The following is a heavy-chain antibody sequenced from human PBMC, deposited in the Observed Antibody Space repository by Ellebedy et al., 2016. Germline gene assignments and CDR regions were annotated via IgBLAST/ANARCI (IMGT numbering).Heavy chain of an antibody. J-gene: IGHJ6*02. Sequence: GESLKISXAASGFTFSSYAMHWVRQAPGKGLEWVAVISYDGSNKYYADSVKGRFTISRDNSKNTLYLQMNSLRAEDTAVYYCARGEDTAHGYYYYGMDVWGQGTTVTVSS. CDR3: ARGEDTAHGYYYYGMDV. CDR2: ISYDGSNK. CDR1: GFTFSSYA. V-gene: IGHV3-30-3*01. D-gene: IGHD5-18*01.